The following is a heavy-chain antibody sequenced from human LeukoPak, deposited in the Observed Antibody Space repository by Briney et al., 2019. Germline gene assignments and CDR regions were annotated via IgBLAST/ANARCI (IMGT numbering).Heavy chain of an antibody. CDR2: ISAYNGNT. Sequence: ASVKVSCKASGYTFTSYGISWVRQAPGQGLEWMGWISAYNGNTNYAQKLQGRVTMTTDTSTSTAYMELRSLRSDDTAVYYCARYPTYDFWSGYDPFDYWGQGTLVTVSS. D-gene: IGHD3-3*01. CDR3: ARYPTYDFWSGYDPFDY. CDR1: GYTFTSYG. V-gene: IGHV1-18*01. J-gene: IGHJ4*02.